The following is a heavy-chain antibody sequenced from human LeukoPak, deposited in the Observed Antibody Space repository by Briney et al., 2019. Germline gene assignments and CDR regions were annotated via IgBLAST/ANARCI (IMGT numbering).Heavy chain of an antibody. V-gene: IGHV4-59*13. CDR1: GGSISSYS. J-gene: IGHJ3*02. D-gene: IGHD3-9*01. CDR2: IDYSGSS. CDR3: ARDHPVADWAPDI. Sequence: SETLSLTCSVSGGSISSYSWTWIRQPPGKGLEWIGFIDYSGSSNYNPSLKSRVTISADPSTDHFSLNLTSVTAADTAVYFCARDHPVADWAPDIWGRGTMVTVSS.